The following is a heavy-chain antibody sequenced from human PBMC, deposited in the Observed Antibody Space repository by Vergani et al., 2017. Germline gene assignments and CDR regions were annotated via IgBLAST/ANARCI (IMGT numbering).Heavy chain of an antibody. CDR1: GYTFTGYY. CDR2: INPNSGGT. CDR3: ARGTTFVPSYYYYYRDV. J-gene: IGHJ6*03. V-gene: IGHV1-2*02. D-gene: IGHD2-8*01. Sequence: QVQLVQSGAEVKKPGASVKVSCKASGYTFTGYYMHWVRQAPGQGLEWRGWINPNSGGTNYAQKFQGRVTMTRDTSIRTAYMELSRLRSDDTAVYYCARGTTFVPSYYYYYRDVWGKGTTVTVSS.